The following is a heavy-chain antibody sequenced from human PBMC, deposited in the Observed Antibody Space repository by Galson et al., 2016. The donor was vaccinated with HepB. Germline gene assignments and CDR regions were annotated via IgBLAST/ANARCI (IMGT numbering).Heavy chain of an antibody. J-gene: IGHJ4*02. Sequence: SLRLSCAASGFIFRNYWMTWVRQAPGKGLEWVANINRDGSEKYYMHSVRGRFTIPRDSAMNLVFLQMNSLRAEDTAVYHCARAMIGSYDFWGQGILVTVSS. V-gene: IGHV3-7*01. D-gene: IGHD3-10*01. CDR3: ARAMIGSYDF. CDR1: GFIFRNYW. CDR2: INRDGSEK.